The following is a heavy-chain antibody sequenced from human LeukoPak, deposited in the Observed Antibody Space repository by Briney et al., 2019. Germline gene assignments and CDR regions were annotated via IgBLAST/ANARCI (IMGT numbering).Heavy chain of an antibody. CDR1: GFTFSSYA. D-gene: IGHD3-22*01. V-gene: IGHV3-23*01. Sequence: GGSLRLSCAASGFTFSSYAMSWVRQAPGKGLEWVSDITGSGGSTFYADSVKGRFTVSRDNSKNTLFLQMNSLRAEDTAVYYCARVQTYYYDSSGYAYDYWGQGTLVTVFS. CDR3: ARVQTYYYDSSGYAYDY. J-gene: IGHJ4*02. CDR2: ITGSGGST.